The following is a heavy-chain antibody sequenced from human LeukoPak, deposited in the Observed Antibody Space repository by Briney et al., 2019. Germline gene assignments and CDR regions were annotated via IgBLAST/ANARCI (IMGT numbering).Heavy chain of an antibody. V-gene: IGHV4-4*07. J-gene: IGHJ4*02. CDR1: GGSISSYY. Sequence: PSETLSLTCTVSGGSISSYYWSWVRQPAGKGLEWVGRIYTSGSTNYNPSLKSRVTMSVDTSKNQFSLKLSSVTAADTAVYYCARWDFYGDYVDYWGQGTLVTVSS. CDR2: IYTSGST. CDR3: ARWDFYGDYVDY. D-gene: IGHD4-17*01.